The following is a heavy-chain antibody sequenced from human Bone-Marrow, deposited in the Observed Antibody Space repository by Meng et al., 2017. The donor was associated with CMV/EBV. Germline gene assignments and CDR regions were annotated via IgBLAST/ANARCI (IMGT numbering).Heavy chain of an antibody. V-gene: IGHV1-2*02. CDR2: INPNSGGT. J-gene: IGHJ6*02. Sequence: ASVKVSCKASGYTFTGYYMHWVRQAPGQGLEWMGWINPNSGGTNYAQKFQGRVTMTRDTSISTAYMELSRLRSDDTAVYYCARDWYSSSWYYPKYYYYYGMDVWGQGTTVTFSS. CDR3: ARDWYSSSWYYPKYYYYYGMDV. CDR1: GYTFTGYY. D-gene: IGHD6-13*01.